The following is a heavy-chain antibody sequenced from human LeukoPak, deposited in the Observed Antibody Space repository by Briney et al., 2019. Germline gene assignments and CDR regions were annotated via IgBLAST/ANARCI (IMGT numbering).Heavy chain of an antibody. J-gene: IGHJ4*02. CDR2: ISWNSGSI. D-gene: IGHD4-17*01. V-gene: IGHV3-9*01. Sequence: GRSLRLSCAASGFTFGDYAMHWVRQAPGKGLEWVSGISWNSGSIGYADSVKGRFTISRDNAKNSLYLQMNSLRAEDTALYYCAKAPDYGDSDYFDYWGQGTLVTVSS. CDR1: GFTFGDYA. CDR3: AKAPDYGDSDYFDY.